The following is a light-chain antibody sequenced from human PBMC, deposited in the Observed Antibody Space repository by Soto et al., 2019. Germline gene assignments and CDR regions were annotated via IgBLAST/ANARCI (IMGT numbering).Light chain of an antibody. J-gene: IGKJ2*01. V-gene: IGKV3-15*01. CDR1: QSVGSG. Sequence: EIVMTQSPATLSVSPGERATLTCRASQSVGSGLSWYQQKPDQAPRLPIYGASTRATGIPARFSGSGSGTEFTLTISSLQSEDYAVYYCQQYYNWPPYTFGQGTKVDIK. CDR2: GAS. CDR3: QQYYNWPPYT.